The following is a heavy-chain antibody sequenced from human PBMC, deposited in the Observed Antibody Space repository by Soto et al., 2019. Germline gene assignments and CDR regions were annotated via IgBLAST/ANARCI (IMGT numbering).Heavy chain of an antibody. D-gene: IGHD1-7*01. CDR1: GFSFSNSE. CDR2: ISGSYNI. V-gene: IGHV3-48*03. Sequence: PGGSLRLSCVTSGFSFSNSEINWIRQAPGKGLEWISYISGSYNIYYTASVKDRFTISRDNTKNSLYLQMNSLRPDDTALYYCVQAQNWDFGDVHFESWGQGTRVTVSS. CDR3: VQAQNWDFGDVHFES. J-gene: IGHJ4*02.